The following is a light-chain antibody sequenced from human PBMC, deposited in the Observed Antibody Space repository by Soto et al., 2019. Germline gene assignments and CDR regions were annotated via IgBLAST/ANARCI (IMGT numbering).Light chain of an antibody. J-gene: IGLJ3*02. CDR2: FDS. Sequence: SYELTQPPSVSVAPGKTARITCGGNNIGSKTVHWYQQKPGQAPVLVIYFDSARPSGIPERFSGSNSGNTATLTISRVEAGDEVDYYCQVWDSSSDHRGVFGGGTKLTVL. V-gene: IGLV3-21*04. CDR3: QVWDSSSDHRGV. CDR1: NIGSKT.